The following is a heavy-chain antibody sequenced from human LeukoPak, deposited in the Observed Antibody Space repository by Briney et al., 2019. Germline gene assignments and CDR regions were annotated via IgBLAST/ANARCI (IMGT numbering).Heavy chain of an antibody. CDR3: ARTTGTMIVVVGYYFDY. CDR1: GDSVSSNSAA. J-gene: IGHJ4*02. D-gene: IGHD3-22*01. CDR2: TYYRSKWYN. Sequence: SQTLSLTCAISGDSVSSNSAAWNWIRQSLSRGLEWLGRTYYRSKWYNDYAVSVKSRITINPDTSKNQFSLQLNSVTPEDTAVYYCARTTGTMIVVVGYYFDYWGQGTLVTVSS. V-gene: IGHV6-1*01.